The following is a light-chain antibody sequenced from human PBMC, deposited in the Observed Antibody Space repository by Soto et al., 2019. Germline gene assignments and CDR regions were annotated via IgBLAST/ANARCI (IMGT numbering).Light chain of an antibody. CDR1: QSISRN. CDR3: QQSHSSAFC. Sequence: IQMTQPPSSLSASVGDRVNITCRASQSISRNLNWYQQKPGKAPYLLIYTASNLQSGVPSMFRGSGSGTDFALTISSLQPEDSAVYYFQQSHSSAFCFGVGTQVECK. J-gene: IGKJ4*01. V-gene: IGKV1-39*01. CDR2: TAS.